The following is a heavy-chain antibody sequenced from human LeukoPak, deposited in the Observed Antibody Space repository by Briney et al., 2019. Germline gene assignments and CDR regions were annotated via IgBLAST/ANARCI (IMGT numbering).Heavy chain of an antibody. CDR2: ISSSSSTI. J-gene: IGHJ4*02. V-gene: IGHV3-11*01. CDR1: GFTFSDYY. Sequence: GGSLRLSCAASGFTFSDYYMSWIRQAPGKGLEWVSYISSSSSTIYYADSVKGRFTISRDNSKNTLHLQMNSLRADDTAVYYCAKGPLIEVAGTTWDYWGQGALVTVSS. CDR3: AKGPLIEVAGTTWDY. D-gene: IGHD6-19*01.